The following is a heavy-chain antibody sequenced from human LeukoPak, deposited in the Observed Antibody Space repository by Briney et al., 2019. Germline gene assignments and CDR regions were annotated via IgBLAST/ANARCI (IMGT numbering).Heavy chain of an antibody. Sequence: GGSLRLSCAASGFTFANYVTHWVRQAPGKGLEWVAVTSPDEGLKFYGDSVKGRFIISRDNAKDSLYLQMNSLRVEDTAVYYCLRGDRRDYWGQGTLVTVSS. CDR1: GFTFANYV. CDR3: LRGDRRDY. CDR2: TSPDEGLK. V-gene: IGHV3-30*04. J-gene: IGHJ4*02.